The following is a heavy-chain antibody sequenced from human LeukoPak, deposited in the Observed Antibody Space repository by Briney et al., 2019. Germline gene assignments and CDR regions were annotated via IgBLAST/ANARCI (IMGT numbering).Heavy chain of an antibody. CDR3: ASTYSYDSSGYYPFDY. Sequence: GGSLRLSCSASGFTFSRYAMHWVRQPPGKGLEYVSAITNNGRSTYYADSVKGRLTISRDNSKNTLYLQMSSLRAEDTAVYYCASTYSYDSSGYYPFDYWGQGTLVTVPS. CDR2: ITNNGRST. D-gene: IGHD3-22*01. CDR1: GFTFSRYA. V-gene: IGHV3-64D*06. J-gene: IGHJ4*02.